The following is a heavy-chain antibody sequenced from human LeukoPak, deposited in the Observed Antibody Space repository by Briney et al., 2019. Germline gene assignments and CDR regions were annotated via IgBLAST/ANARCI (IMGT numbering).Heavy chain of an antibody. CDR1: GFTFGDYA. V-gene: IGHV3-7*01. J-gene: IGHJ3*02. CDR3: ARDRPGVGGDAFDI. Sequence: GGSLRLSCTASGFTFGDYAMTWVRQAPGKGLEWVANIRQDGSEKYYVDSVKGRFTISRDNAKNSLYLQMNSLRAEDTAVYYCARDRPGVGGDAFDIWGQGTMVTVSS. CDR2: IRQDGSEK. D-gene: IGHD1-26*01.